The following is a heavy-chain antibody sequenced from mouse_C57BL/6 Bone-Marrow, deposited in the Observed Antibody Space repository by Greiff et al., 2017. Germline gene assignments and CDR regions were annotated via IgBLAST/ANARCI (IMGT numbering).Heavy chain of an antibody. CDR1: GFTFTDYY. V-gene: IGHV7-3*01. D-gene: IGHD1-1*01. CDR2: IRNKANGYTT. CDR3: SSSIYYDGSSGGYFDY. J-gene: IGHJ2*02. Sequence: EVKLMESGGGLVQPGGSLSLSCAASGFTFTDYYMSWVRQPPGKALEWLGFIRNKANGYTTEYSASVKGRFTISRDNSQSILYLQMNALRAEDSATYYCSSSIYYDGSSGGYFDYWGQGTSLTVSS.